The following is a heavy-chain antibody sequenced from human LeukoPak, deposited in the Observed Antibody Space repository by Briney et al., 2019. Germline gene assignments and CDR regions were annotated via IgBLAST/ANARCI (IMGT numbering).Heavy chain of an antibody. V-gene: IGHV4-34*01. CDR2: INHSGST. D-gene: IGHD5-18*01. CDR1: GGSFSGYY. J-gene: IGHJ4*02. Sequence: SETLSLTCAVYGGSFSGYYWGWIRQPPGKGLEWIWAINHSGSTNYNPSLKSQVTQSVDTSKNQFSLKLSSVTAADTVVHYCARGTNTAMVADYWGQGSLVTVSS. CDR3: ARGTNTAMVADY.